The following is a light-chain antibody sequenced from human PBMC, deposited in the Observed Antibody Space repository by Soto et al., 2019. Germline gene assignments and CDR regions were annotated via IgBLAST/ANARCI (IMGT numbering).Light chain of an antibody. J-gene: IGKJ4*01. CDR3: QQYHNIPRT. Sequence: DFQMTQSPSSLSASVGDRVTITCQASQDISDYLNWYQQKPGAAPKLLIYDASNLQAGVTSRFSGSGSGTEFTFTISSLQPEDVATYYCQQYHNIPRTFGGGTKVDIK. CDR2: DAS. CDR1: QDISDY. V-gene: IGKV1-33*01.